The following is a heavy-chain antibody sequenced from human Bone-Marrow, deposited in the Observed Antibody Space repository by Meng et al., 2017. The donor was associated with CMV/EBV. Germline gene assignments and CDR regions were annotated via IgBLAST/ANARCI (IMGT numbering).Heavy chain of an antibody. CDR1: GYTLSNYG. D-gene: IGHD6-6*01. CDR3: ARDGAARQRGDHYYGLDV. CDR2: ISGYNYNT. V-gene: IGHV1-18*01. Sequence: ASVKVSRKASGYTLSNYGISWVRQAPGQGLEWMGWISGYNYNTNYEQKLQGRVTMTTDTSTSTVYMELRSLRSDDTAVYYCARDGAARQRGDHYYGLDVWGQGTTVTVSS. J-gene: IGHJ6*02.